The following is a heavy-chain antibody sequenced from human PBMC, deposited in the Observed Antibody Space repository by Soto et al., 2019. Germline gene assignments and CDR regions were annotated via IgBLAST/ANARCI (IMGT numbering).Heavy chain of an antibody. V-gene: IGHV3-23*01. J-gene: IGHJ4*02. CDR2: ITGGGDIT. CDR1: GFTFSSHV. CDR3: AKGEGYSYGHLDY. Sequence: GGSLRLSCAASGFTFSSHVMSWVRQSPGKGLEWVSGITGGGDITYYADSVRGRFTISRDNSKNTLYLQMNGLRADDTAVYYCAKGEGYSYGHLDYWGQGTLVTVS. D-gene: IGHD5-18*01.